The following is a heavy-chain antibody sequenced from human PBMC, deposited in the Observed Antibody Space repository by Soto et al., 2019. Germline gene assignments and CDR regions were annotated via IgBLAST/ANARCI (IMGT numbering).Heavy chain of an antibody. V-gene: IGHV1-69*13. CDR2: IIPIFGTA. CDR1: GGTFSSYA. CDR3: AREGFYGSGLLNYYYYGMDV. J-gene: IGHJ6*02. Sequence: GASVKVSCKASGGTFSSYAISWVRQAPGQELEWMGGIIPIFGTANYAQKFQGRVTITADESTSTAYMELSSLRSEDTAVYYCAREGFYGSGLLNYYYYGMDVWGQGTTVTVSS. D-gene: IGHD3-10*01.